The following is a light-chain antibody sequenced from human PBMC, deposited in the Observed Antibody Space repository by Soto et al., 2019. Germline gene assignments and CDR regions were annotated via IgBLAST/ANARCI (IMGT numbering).Light chain of an antibody. CDR3: QQRNMWPIT. Sequence: EIGLTQSPVTLSLSPGERATLSCMASQTFRNLLAWYQQKPGKPPRLLIYHGYYRATDTPPRFSGSGSGTDFTLTISSLEPEDSEVYYCQQRNMWPITFGQGTRLEIK. V-gene: IGKV3-11*01. J-gene: IGKJ5*01. CDR2: HGY. CDR1: QTFRNL.